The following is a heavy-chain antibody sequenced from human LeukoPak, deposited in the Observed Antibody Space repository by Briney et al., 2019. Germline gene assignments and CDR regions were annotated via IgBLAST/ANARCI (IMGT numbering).Heavy chain of an antibody. Sequence: ASVKVSCKASGYTFTGYYLFWVRQAPGQGLEWMGWMNPNSGNTGYAQKFQGRLNMTRNTSISTAYMELSSLRSEDTAVYYCARRVGSGWPVQHWGQGTLVTVSS. CDR2: MNPNSGNT. CDR1: GYTFTGYY. D-gene: IGHD6-19*01. CDR3: ARRVGSGWPVQH. J-gene: IGHJ1*01. V-gene: IGHV1-8*02.